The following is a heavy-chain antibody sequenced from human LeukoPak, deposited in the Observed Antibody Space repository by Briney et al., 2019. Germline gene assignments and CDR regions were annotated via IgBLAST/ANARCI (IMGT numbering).Heavy chain of an antibody. J-gene: IGHJ6*04. D-gene: IGHD3-10*02. V-gene: IGHV3-23*01. Sequence: PGGSLRLSCAASGFTFSSYAMVWVRQAPGKGLEWVSGISDSGGSRHYADSVKGRFTISRDNSKNTLYLQVNSLRAEDTAVYYCAELGITMIGGVWGKGTTVTISS. CDR3: AELGITMIGGV. CDR2: ISDSGGSR. CDR1: GFTFSSYA.